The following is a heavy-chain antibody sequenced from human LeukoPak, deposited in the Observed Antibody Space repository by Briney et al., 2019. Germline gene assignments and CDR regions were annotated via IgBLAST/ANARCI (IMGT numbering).Heavy chain of an antibody. D-gene: IGHD6-19*01. V-gene: IGHV1-18*01. CDR2: ISAYNGNT. CDR3: ARDLRTAVAGTDDY. J-gene: IGHJ4*02. Sequence: ASVKVSCKASGYTFTSYGISWVRQAPGQGLEWMGWISAYNGNTNYAQKLQGRVTMTTDTSTSTVYMELRSLRSDDTAVYYCARDLRTAVAGTDDYWGQGTLVTVSS. CDR1: GYTFTSYG.